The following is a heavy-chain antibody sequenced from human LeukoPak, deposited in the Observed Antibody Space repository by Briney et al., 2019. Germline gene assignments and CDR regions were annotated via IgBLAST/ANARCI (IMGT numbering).Heavy chain of an antibody. CDR2: INHSGST. Sequence: SETLSLTCAIYGGSFSGYYWSWIRQPPGKGLEWIGEINHSGSTNYNPSLKSRVTISVDTSKNQFSLKLSSVTAADTAVYYCARGLKNYWGQGTLVTVSS. CDR1: GGSFSGYY. J-gene: IGHJ4*02. CDR3: ARGLKNY. V-gene: IGHV4-34*01.